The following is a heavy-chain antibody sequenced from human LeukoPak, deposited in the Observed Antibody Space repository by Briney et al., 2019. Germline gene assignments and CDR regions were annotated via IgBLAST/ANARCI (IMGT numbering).Heavy chain of an antibody. CDR3: ARAAGPRGYMDV. V-gene: IGHV4-59*12. CDR2: IYYSGST. J-gene: IGHJ6*03. Sequence: SETLSLTCTVSGGSISSYYWSWIRQPPGKGLEWIGYIYYSGSTNYNPSLKSRVTISVDTSKNQFSLKLSSMTAADTAVYYCARAAGPRGYMDVWGKGTTVTVSS. CDR1: GGSISSYY.